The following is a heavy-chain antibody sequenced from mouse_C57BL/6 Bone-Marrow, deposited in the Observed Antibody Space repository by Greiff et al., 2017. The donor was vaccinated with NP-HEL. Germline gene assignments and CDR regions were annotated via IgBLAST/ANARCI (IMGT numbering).Heavy chain of an antibody. CDR2: ISSGSSTI. CDR3: ARRYRGLYYYAMDY. J-gene: IGHJ4*01. Sequence: EVQGVESGGGLVKPGGSLKLSCAASGFTFSDYGMHWVRQAPEKGLEWVAYISSGSSTIYYADTVQGRFTISRANAKNTRFLQMTSLRSEDTAMYYCARRYRGLYYYAMDYWGQGTSVTVSS. CDR1: GFTFSDYG. V-gene: IGHV5-17*01. D-gene: IGHD2-12*01.